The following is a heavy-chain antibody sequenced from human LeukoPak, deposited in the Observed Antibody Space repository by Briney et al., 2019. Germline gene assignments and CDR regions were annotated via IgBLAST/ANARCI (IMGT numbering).Heavy chain of an antibody. CDR2: INTNTGNP. V-gene: IGHV7-4-1*02. Sequence: GASVKVSCKASGYTFTSYAMNWVRQAPGHGLEWMGWINTNTGNPTHAQGFPGRFVFSLDTSVSTAYLQISSLKAEDTAVYYCARDSSSWYFSYYYYMDVWGKGTTVTVSS. J-gene: IGHJ6*03. CDR3: ARDSSSWYFSYYYYMDV. CDR1: GYTFTSYA. D-gene: IGHD6-13*01.